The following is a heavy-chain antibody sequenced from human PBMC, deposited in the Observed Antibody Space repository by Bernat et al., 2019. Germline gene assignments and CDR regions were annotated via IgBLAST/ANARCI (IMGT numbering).Heavy chain of an antibody. CDR2: IKQDGSEK. J-gene: IGHJ2*01. Sequence: EVQLVESGGGLVQPGGSLRLSCAASGFTFSSYWMSWVRQAPGKGREWVANIKQDGSEKYYVESVKGRFTISRDNAKNSLYLQMNSLRAEDTAVYYCARAFEEWLVKRYWYFDLWGRGTLVTVSS. V-gene: IGHV3-7*01. CDR1: GFTFSSYW. D-gene: IGHD6-19*01. CDR3: ARAFEEWLVKRYWYFDL.